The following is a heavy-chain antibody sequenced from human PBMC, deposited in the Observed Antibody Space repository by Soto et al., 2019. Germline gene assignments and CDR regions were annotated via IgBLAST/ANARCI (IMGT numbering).Heavy chain of an antibody. CDR2: TSNDGSNI. CDR3: AKDRYCSGGTCSGGMDV. CDR1: GFTFNDYG. J-gene: IGHJ6*02. D-gene: IGHD2-15*01. Sequence: GVSLSLSCAASGFTFNDYGMHWVRQAPGKGLEWVAVTSNDGSNIYHADSVKGRFTISRDNSKNTLYLQMNSLRAEDTAVYYCAKDRYCSGGTCSGGMDVWGQGTTVTVSS. V-gene: IGHV3-30*18.